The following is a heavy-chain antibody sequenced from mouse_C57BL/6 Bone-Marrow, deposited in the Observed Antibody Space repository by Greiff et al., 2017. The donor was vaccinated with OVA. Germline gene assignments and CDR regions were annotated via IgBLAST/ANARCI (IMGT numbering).Heavy chain of an antibody. CDR1: GFTFSDAW. D-gene: IGHD1-1*01. V-gene: IGHV6-6*01. CDR2: IRNKANNHAT. CDR3: TRPFKDYGSYYFDY. J-gene: IGHJ2*01. Sequence: EVKVEESGGGLVQPGGSMKLSCAASGFTFSDAWMDWVRQSPEKGLEWVAEIRNKANNHATYYAESVKGRFTISRDDSKSSVYLQMNSLRAEDTGIYYCTRPFKDYGSYYFDYWGQGTTLTVSS.